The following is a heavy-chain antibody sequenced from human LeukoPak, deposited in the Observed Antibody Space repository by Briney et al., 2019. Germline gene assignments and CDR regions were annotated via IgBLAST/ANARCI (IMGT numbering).Heavy chain of an antibody. CDR3: ATAGNYRFDY. V-gene: IGHV3-74*01. CDR2: INPDGSTI. Sequence: PGGSLRLSCAASGFTFTSSAMNWVRQAPGKGLVWVSRINPDGSTINYADSVKGRFTISRDNAKNTLHLHINSLTAEDTAVYYCATAGNYRFDYWGQGTLVTVSS. CDR1: GFTFTSSA. D-gene: IGHD1-7*01. J-gene: IGHJ4*02.